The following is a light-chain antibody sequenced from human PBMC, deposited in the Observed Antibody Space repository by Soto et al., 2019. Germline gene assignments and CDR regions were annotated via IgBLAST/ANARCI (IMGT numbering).Light chain of an antibody. V-gene: IGLV2-14*03. CDR2: DVS. CDR1: SSDVGRYNY. Sequence: QSALTQPASVSGSPGQSITISCTGTSSDVGRYNYVSWYQHHPGKAPKLMIYDVSNRPSGVSNRFSGSKSGNTASLTISGVQAEDEADYYCISYSSSMANVSGTGTKVTV. CDR3: ISYSSSMANV. J-gene: IGLJ1*01.